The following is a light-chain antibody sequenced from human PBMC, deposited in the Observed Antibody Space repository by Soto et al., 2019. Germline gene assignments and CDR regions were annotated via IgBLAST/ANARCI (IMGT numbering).Light chain of an antibody. CDR3: QPYLDWPPGT. J-gene: IGKJ1*01. Sequence: EIVVTQSPATLSVSPGERVTLSCRASQSVSSSLAWYQQRPGQAPRLLIYDTSTRAAGISARFSGSGSGTEFTLTISSLQSEDFAVYYCQPYLDWPPGTFGPWTAVEIK. CDR2: DTS. CDR1: QSVSSS. V-gene: IGKV3-15*01.